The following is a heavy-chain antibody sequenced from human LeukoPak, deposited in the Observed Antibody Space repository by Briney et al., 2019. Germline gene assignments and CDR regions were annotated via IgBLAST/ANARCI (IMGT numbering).Heavy chain of an antibody. Sequence: GGSLRLSCAASGFTFSSYAMHWVRQAPGKGLEWVAVISYDGSNKYYADSVKGRFTISRDNSKNMLYLQMNSLRAEDTAVYYCARVRSSSRYDEPYYYGMDVWGQGTTVTVSS. CDR1: GFTFSSYA. CDR2: ISYDGSNK. V-gene: IGHV3-30-3*01. CDR3: ARVRSSSRYDEPYYYGMDV. D-gene: IGHD6-25*01. J-gene: IGHJ6*02.